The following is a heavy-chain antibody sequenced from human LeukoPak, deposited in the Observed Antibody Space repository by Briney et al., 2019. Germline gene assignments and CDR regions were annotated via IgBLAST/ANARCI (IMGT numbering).Heavy chain of an antibody. CDR1: GGTFSSYA. Sequence: ASVKVSCKASGGTFSSYAISWVRQAPGQGLEWMGRIIPIFGTANYAQKFQGRDTITTDESTSTAYMELSSLRSEDTAVYYCARGIRDYYFDYWGQGTLVTVSS. CDR2: IIPIFGTA. D-gene: IGHD5-18*01. CDR3: ARGIRDYYFDY. J-gene: IGHJ4*02. V-gene: IGHV1-69*05.